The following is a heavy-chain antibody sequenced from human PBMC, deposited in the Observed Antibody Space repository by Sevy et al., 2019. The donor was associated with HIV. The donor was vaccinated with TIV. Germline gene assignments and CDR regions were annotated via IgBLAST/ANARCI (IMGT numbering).Heavy chain of an antibody. CDR3: AREGSSFDAFDI. D-gene: IGHD6-6*01. V-gene: IGHV4-30-4*01. CDR2: IYYSGST. CDR1: GGSISSGDYY. Sequence: SENLSLTCTVSGGSISSGDYYWSWIRQPPGKGLEWIGYIYYSGSTYYNPSLKSRVTISVDTSKNQFSLKLSSVTAADTGMYYCAREGSSFDAFDIWGQGTMVTVSS. J-gene: IGHJ3*02.